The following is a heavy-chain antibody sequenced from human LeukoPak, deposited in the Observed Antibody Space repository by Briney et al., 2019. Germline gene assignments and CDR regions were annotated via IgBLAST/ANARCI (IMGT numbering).Heavy chain of an antibody. CDR1: GGTFNRYA. V-gene: IGHV1-69*13. J-gene: IGHJ6*03. D-gene: IGHD7-27*01. CDR3: ARSGTADGVFNYFYMDV. Sequence: ASVKVSCKASGGTFNRYAISWVRQAPGQGLEWMGGIIPIFSTAHYAQKFQGRLTITADESTSTAYMELSSLRSEDTAVYFCARSGTADGVFNYFYMDVWGKGTTVTVSS. CDR2: IIPIFSTA.